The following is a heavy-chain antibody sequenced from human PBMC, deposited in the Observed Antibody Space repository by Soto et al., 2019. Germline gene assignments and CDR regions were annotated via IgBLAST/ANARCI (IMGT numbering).Heavy chain of an antibody. CDR3: AHSVVAGLGYYFDY. J-gene: IGHJ4*02. CDR2: IYWDDDK. Sequence: QITLKESGPTLVKPTQTLTLTCTFSGFSLSTTRVAVGWIRQPPGKALEWLALIYWDDDKRYSPFLKSRLTNPQDTSKNQVVLTMTNMDPVDTATYYCAHSVVAGLGYYFDYWGQGTLVTVSS. V-gene: IGHV2-5*02. CDR1: GFSLSTTRVA. D-gene: IGHD6-19*01.